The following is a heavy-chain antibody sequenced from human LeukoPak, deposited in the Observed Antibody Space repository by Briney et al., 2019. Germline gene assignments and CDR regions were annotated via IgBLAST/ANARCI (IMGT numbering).Heavy chain of an antibody. Sequence: SVKVSRKASGGTFSSYAIGGVRQAPGQGVEWMGGIIPILGTANYAQKFQGRVTITADESTSIAYMELSSLRSEDPAVYYCARATPTGYSSGWYSDPFDYWGQGTLVTVSS. CDR2: IIPILGTA. CDR3: ARATPTGYSSGWYSDPFDY. D-gene: IGHD6-19*01. J-gene: IGHJ4*02. CDR1: GGTFSSYA. V-gene: IGHV1-69*13.